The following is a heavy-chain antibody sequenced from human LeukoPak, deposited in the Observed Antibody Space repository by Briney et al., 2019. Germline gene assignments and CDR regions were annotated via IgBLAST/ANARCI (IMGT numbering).Heavy chain of an antibody. D-gene: IGHD1-26*01. CDR1: GLTFSRHT. J-gene: IGHJ4*02. CDR2: ISGDSDFI. Sequence: GGSLRLSCAASGLTFSRHTVNWVRQTPGKGLEWISSISGDSDFIYYADSVRGRFTISRDNAKNSFYLQMNNLRVEGSSIYYCVRGVLSGSEIYWGQGTQVTVSS. V-gene: IGHV3-21*06. CDR3: VRGVLSGSEIY.